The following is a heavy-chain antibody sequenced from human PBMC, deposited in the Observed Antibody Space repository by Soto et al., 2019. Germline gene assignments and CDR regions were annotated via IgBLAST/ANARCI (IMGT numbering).Heavy chain of an antibody. J-gene: IGHJ5*02. CDR3: ASPKIAFYSWFDP. D-gene: IGHD3-3*02. Sequence: SETLSLTCTVSGGSISGYYWIWIRQPPGKGLEWIGYMYNSGSTNYNPALKSRVTISVDTSKNQFSLNLNSVTAADTAVYYCASPKIAFYSWFDPWGQGTLVTVSS. V-gene: IGHV4-59*08. CDR1: GGSISGYY. CDR2: MYNSGST.